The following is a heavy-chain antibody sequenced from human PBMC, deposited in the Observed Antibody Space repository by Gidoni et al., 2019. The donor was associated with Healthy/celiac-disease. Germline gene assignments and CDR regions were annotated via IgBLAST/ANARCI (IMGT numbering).Heavy chain of an antibody. D-gene: IGHD6-19*01. CDR2: IRSKAYGGTT. Sequence: EVQLVESGGGLVQPGRSLRLSCTASGFTFGAYAMSWFRQAPGKGLEWVGFIRSKAYGGTTEYAASVKGRFTISRDDSKSIAYLQMNSLKTEDTAVYYCTRELAVAGTSDYWGQGTLVTVSS. CDR1: GFTFGAYA. V-gene: IGHV3-49*03. CDR3: TRELAVAGTSDY. J-gene: IGHJ4*02.